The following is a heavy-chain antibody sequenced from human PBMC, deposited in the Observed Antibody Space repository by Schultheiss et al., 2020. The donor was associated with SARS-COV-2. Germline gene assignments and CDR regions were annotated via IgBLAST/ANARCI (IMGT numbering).Heavy chain of an antibody. CDR2: IYHSGST. V-gene: IGHV4-4*02. J-gene: IGHJ4*02. Sequence: SETLSLTCAVSGGSISSSNWWSWVRQPPGKGLEWIGSIYHSGSTYYNPSLKSRVTISVDTSKNQFSLKLSSVTAADTAVYFCARGEAAAGSFDYWGQGTLVTVSS. CDR3: ARGEAAAGSFDY. D-gene: IGHD6-13*01. CDR1: GGSISSSNW.